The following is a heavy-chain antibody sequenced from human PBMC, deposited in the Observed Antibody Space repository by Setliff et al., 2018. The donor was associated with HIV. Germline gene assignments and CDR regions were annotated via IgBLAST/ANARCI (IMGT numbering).Heavy chain of an antibody. CDR3: ARYFRDGSYNDY. Sequence: GGSLRLSCTVSGFTFSDYEMNWVRQAPGKGLEWVSYISSSGNSVYYADSVKGRFAISRDNAKRSLFLQMNSLRGEDTAVYYCARYFRDGSYNDYWGQGTLVTVSS. J-gene: IGHJ4*02. CDR2: ISSSGNSV. CDR1: GFTFSDYE. V-gene: IGHV3-48*03. D-gene: IGHD3-10*01.